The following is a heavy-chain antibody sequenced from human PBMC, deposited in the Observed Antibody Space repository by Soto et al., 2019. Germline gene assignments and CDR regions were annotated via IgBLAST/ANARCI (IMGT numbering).Heavy chain of an antibody. CDR3: LRGKDKDDSSVWHH. D-gene: IGHD6-25*01. J-gene: IGHJ5*02. V-gene: IGHV4-31*03. CDR2: IHYSGAT. CDR1: DDSMRSGGYY. Sequence: SETLSLTCSVSDDSMRSGGYYWTWIRQLPGKGLQWIGFIHYSGATLYSPSLKSRVSISMQMSNNQFSLRLGSVTAADTAIYYCLRGKDKDDSSVWHHWGQGTPVTV.